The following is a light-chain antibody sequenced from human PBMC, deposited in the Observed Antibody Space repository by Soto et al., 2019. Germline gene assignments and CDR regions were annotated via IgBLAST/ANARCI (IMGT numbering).Light chain of an antibody. J-gene: IGKJ4*01. V-gene: IGKV1-9*01. CDR3: QQLYSYPLT. Sequence: IQVTQSPSSLSASLGDRVTITCRASQGITSYLAWYQQKPGKAPKLLIYAASALQTGVSSRFSGSGYGTDFALTISNLQPEDFATYLCQQLYSYPLTSGGGTKVDTK. CDR1: QGITSY. CDR2: AAS.